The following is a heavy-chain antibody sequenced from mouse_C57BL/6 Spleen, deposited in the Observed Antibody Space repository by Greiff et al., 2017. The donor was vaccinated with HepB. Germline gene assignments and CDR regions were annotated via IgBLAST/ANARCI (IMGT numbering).Heavy chain of an antibody. V-gene: IGHV1-55*01. D-gene: IGHD2-4*01. CDR2: IYPGSGST. CDR3: ARRGDYDYDRFAY. CDR1: GYTFTSYW. Sequence: QVQLQQSGAELVKPGASVKMSCKASGYTFTSYWITWVKQRPGQGLEWIGDIYPGSGSTNYNEKFKSKATLTVDTSSSTAYMQLSSLTSEDSAVYYCARRGDYDYDRFAYWGQGTLVTVSA. J-gene: IGHJ3*01.